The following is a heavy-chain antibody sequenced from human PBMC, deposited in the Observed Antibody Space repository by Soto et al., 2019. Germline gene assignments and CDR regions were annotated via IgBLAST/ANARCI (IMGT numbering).Heavy chain of an antibody. Sequence: GGSLRLSCAASGFTFSSYAMSWVRQAPGKGLEWVASIRPDGSKQFYVDSMKGRFTISRDNAKKSLFLQMNSLRAEDAAVYYCADPADLDYWGQGTLVTVSS. CDR3: ADPADLDY. CDR2: IRPDGSKQ. V-gene: IGHV3-7*01. CDR1: GFTFSSYA. J-gene: IGHJ4*02.